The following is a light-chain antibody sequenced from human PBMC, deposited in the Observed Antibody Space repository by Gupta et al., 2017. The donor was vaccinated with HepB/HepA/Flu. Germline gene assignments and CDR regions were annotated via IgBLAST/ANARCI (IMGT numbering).Light chain of an antibody. CDR2: HTS. CDR3: QQRSNGPATYT. J-gene: IGKJ2*01. V-gene: IGKV3-11*01. Sequence: ESVLTQSPATLYLSPGERGTLSCRANQSVLNYLAWYQQRPGQAPRLLIYHTSNRAPGIPARFSGSGSGTDFTLTISSLEPEDFAVYYCQQRSNGPATYTFGQGTKVEIK. CDR1: QSVLNY.